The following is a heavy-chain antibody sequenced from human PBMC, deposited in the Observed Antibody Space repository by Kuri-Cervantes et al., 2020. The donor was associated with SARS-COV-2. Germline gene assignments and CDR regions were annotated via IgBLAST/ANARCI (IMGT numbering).Heavy chain of an antibody. V-gene: IGHV1-69*05. CDR3: ASEGSETGIAAIPSAAYFQH. J-gene: IGHJ1*01. CDR2: IIPIFGTA. Sequence: SVKVSCKASGYNFITHGISWVRQAPGQGLEWMGGIIPIFGTANYAQKFQGRVTITTDESTSTAYMELSSLRSEDTAVYYCASEGSETGIAAIPSAAYFQHWGQGTLVTVSS. D-gene: IGHD6-25*01. CDR1: GYNFITHG.